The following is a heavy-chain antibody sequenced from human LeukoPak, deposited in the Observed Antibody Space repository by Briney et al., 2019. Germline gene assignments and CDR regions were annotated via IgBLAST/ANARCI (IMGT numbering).Heavy chain of an antibody. Sequence: PGGSLRLSCAASGFTFSSFAMSWVRQAPGKGLDWVSAFSGSGGTTYYADSVKGRFTISRDNSKNTLYLQMNSLRVEDTAVYYCAKDLYYGSGSYYDFDYWGQGTLVTVSS. D-gene: IGHD3-10*01. V-gene: IGHV3-23*01. CDR2: FSGSGGTT. J-gene: IGHJ4*02. CDR3: AKDLYYGSGSYYDFDY. CDR1: GFTFSSFA.